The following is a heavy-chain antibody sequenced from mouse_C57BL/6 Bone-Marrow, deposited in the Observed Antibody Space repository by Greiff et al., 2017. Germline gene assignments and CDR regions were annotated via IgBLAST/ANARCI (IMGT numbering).Heavy chain of an antibody. J-gene: IGHJ2*01. CDR2: INPSTGGT. CDR1: GYSFTGYY. V-gene: IGHV1-42*01. CDR3: AKYYYGKVY. Sequence: VQLKESGPELVKPGASVKISCKASGYSFTGYYMNWVKQSPEKSLEWIGEINPSTGGTTYNQKFKAKATLTVDKSSSTAYMQLKSLTSEDSAVYYCAKYYYGKVYWGQGTTLTVSS. D-gene: IGHD1-1*01.